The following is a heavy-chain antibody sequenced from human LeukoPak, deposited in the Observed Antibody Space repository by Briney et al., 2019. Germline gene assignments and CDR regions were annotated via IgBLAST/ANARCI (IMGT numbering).Heavy chain of an antibody. D-gene: IGHD3-10*01. Sequence: GASVKVSCKASGYTFTSYYMHWVRQAPGQGLEWMGIINPSGGSTSYAQKFQGRVTMTRDTSTSTVYMELSSLRSEDTAVYYCARSITMVRGVKPFDYWGQGTLVTVSS. CDR2: INPSGGST. CDR3: ARSITMVRGVKPFDY. V-gene: IGHV1-46*03. J-gene: IGHJ4*02. CDR1: GYTFTSYY.